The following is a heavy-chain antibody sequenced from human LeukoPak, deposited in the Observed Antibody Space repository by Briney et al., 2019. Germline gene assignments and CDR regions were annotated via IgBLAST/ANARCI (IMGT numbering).Heavy chain of an antibody. J-gene: IGHJ5*02. CDR1: GGSISSYY. Sequence: SETLSLTCTVSGGSISSYYWSWIRQPAGKGLEWIGRIYTSGSTNYNPSLKSRVTMSVDTSKNQFSLKLSSVTAADTAVYYCARAGQQLVNRNWFDPWGQGTLVTVSS. D-gene: IGHD6-13*01. CDR3: ARAGQQLVNRNWFDP. V-gene: IGHV4-4*07. CDR2: IYTSGST.